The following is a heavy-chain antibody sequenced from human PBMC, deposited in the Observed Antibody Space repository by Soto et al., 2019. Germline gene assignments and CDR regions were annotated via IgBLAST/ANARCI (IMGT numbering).Heavy chain of an antibody. CDR1: GFSFSNYG. Sequence: GGSLRLSCAASGFSFSNYGMNWVRQAPGKGLEWVAVISFDGRNEYYADSVKGRFTISRDNSKNTLYLQMNSLRAEDTAVYYCARVYSSLDYGIDYWGQGTLVTVSS. CDR2: ISFDGRNE. CDR3: ARVYSSLDYGIDY. V-gene: IGHV3-30*03. D-gene: IGHD6-6*01. J-gene: IGHJ4*02.